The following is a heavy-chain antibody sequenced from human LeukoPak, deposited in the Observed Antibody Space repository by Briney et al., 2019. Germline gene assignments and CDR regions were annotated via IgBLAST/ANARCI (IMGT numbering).Heavy chain of an antibody. D-gene: IGHD3-22*01. CDR2: IIPILGIA. CDR3: AREIDSSGYSQIDY. CDR1: GATFSSYA. J-gene: IGHJ4*02. Sequence: ASVKVSCKASGATFSSYAISWVRQAPGQGLEWMGRIIPILGIANYAQKFQGRVTITADKSTSTAYMELSSLRSDDTAVYYCAREIDSSGYSQIDYWGQGTLVTVSS. V-gene: IGHV1-69*04.